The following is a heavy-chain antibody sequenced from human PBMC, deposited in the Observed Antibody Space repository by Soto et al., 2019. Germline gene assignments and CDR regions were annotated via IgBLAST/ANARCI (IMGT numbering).Heavy chain of an antibody. J-gene: IGHJ6*02. CDR1: GYTFTTYG. V-gene: IGHV1-18*01. Sequence: QVQLVQSGAEVRKPGASVKVSCKASGYTFTTYGISWVRQAPGQGLEWMGWISGYNGHTKYAQKFQGRVTMTTDTYTSTVYMELRSLRSDDTAVYYCAREGEMPYYYYGLDVWGQGTTVTVSS. CDR3: AREGEMPYYYYGLDV. D-gene: IGHD3-16*01. CDR2: ISGYNGHT.